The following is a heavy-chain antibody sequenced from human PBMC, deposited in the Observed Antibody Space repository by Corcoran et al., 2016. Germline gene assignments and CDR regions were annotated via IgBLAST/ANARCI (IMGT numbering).Heavy chain of an antibody. J-gene: IGHJ5*02. V-gene: IGHV3-15*07. Sequence: EVQLVESGGGLVKPGGSLRLSCAASGFNFSNAWMNWVRQAPGKGVAWVGRIKSKTDGGTTEYAAPVKGRFTVSRDDSKNTLYLQMNSRKTEDTAVYYCTTVIWPGWFGPWGQVTLVTVSS. CDR3: TTVIWPGWFGP. CDR1: GFNFSNAW. CDR2: IKSKTDGGTT.